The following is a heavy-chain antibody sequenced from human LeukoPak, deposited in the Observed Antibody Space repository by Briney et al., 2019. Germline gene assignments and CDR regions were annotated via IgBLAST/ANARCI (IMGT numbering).Heavy chain of an antibody. V-gene: IGHV3-74*01. CDR3: AKLWGGDSGGYYFDY. CDR2: INSDGRST. CDR1: GFTFSRYW. Sequence: GGSLRLSCAASGFTFSRYWMHWVRHAPGKGLVWVSRINSDGRSTNYADSVKGRFTISRDNSKNTLYLQMNSLRAEDTAVYYCAKLWGGDSGGYYFDYWGQGTLVTVSS. D-gene: IGHD2-21*01. J-gene: IGHJ4*02.